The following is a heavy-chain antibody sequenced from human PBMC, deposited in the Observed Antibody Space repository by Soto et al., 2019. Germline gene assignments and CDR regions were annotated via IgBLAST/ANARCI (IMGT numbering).Heavy chain of an antibody. V-gene: IGHV3-30*18. CDR1: GFIFSNYG. D-gene: IGHD2-8*02. Sequence: QVQLVESGGGVVQPGRSLRLSCAASGFIFSNYGMHWVRQAPGKGLEWVTIISYDGSVKYYADSVKGRFTISRDNSKNTLYLQMNSLRAEGTAVYYCAKDGTGGPPYYFDYWGQGTLVTVSS. CDR2: ISYDGSVK. CDR3: AKDGTGGPPYYFDY. J-gene: IGHJ4*02.